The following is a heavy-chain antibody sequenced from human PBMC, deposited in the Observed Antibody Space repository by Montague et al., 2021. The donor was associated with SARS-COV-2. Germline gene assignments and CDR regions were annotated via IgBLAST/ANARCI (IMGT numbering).Heavy chain of an antibody. Sequence: TLSLTYTVSGGSISSGGYYWSWIRQHPGKGLEWIGYIYYSGSTYYNPSLKSRVTISVDTSKNQFSLKLSSVTAADTAVYYCARVSVEMATMGVYYYYGMDAWAKGPRSPSP. J-gene: IGHJ6*02. V-gene: IGHV4-31*03. CDR1: GGSISSGGYY. D-gene: IGHD5-24*01. CDR3: ARVSVEMATMGVYYYYGMDA. CDR2: IYYSGST.